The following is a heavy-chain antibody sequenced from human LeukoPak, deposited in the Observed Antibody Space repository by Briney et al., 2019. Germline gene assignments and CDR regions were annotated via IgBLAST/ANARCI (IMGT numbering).Heavy chain of an antibody. D-gene: IGHD3-3*01. J-gene: IGHJ6*02. Sequence: ASVKVSCKASGYTFTSYYMHWVRQAPGQGLEWMGIINPSGGSTSYAQKFQGRVTITADESTSTAYMELSSLRSEDTAVYYCASAIFGVVTTYYYYGMDVWGQGTTVTVSS. CDR2: INPSGGST. V-gene: IGHV1-46*01. CDR1: GYTFTSYY. CDR3: ASAIFGVVTTYYYYGMDV.